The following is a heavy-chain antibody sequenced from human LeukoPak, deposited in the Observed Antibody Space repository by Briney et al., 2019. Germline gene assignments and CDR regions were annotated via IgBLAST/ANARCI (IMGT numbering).Heavy chain of an antibody. Sequence: GGSLRLSCAASGFTFSSYWMHWVRQAPGKGLVWVSRINSDGSSTSYADSVKGRFTISRDNAKNSLYLQMNSLRAEDTAVYYCARWDAYCSGGTCYFGGFAFDIWGQGTMVTVSS. J-gene: IGHJ3*02. CDR3: ARWDAYCSGGTCYFGGFAFDI. D-gene: IGHD2-15*01. CDR2: INSDGSST. CDR1: GFTFSSYW. V-gene: IGHV3-74*01.